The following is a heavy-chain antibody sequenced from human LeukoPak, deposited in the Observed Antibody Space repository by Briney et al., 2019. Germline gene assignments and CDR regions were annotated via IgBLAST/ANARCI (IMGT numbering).Heavy chain of an antibody. CDR1: GGSFSGYY. Sequence: SETLSLTCAVYGGSFSGYYWSWIRQPPGKGLEWIGEINHSGSTNYNPSLRSRVTISVDTSKNQFSLKLSSVTAADTAAYYCARGGVRYYGIWGQGTLVTVSS. CDR3: ARGGVRYYGI. CDR2: INHSGST. D-gene: IGHD3-10*01. V-gene: IGHV4-34*01. J-gene: IGHJ4*02.